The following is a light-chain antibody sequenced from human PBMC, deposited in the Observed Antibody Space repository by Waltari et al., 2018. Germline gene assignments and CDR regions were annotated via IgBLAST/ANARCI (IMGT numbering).Light chain of an antibody. CDR3: CSYAGNYVWV. V-gene: IGLV2-23*02. Sequence: QSALTQPAAVSGSPGQSVTIPCTGASSDIGWYAIVSWYQQHPGNAPKLVISDVSKRPSGVSDRFSGSKSGDTASLTISGLQFEDEADYYCCSYAGNYVWVFGGGTRLTVL. CDR1: SSDIGWYAI. CDR2: DVS. J-gene: IGLJ3*02.